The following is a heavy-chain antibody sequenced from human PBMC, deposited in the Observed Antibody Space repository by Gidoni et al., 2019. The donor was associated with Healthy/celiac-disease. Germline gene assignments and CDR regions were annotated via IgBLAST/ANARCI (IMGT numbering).Heavy chain of an antibody. CDR2: ISSHSRYI. D-gene: IGHD6-13*01. V-gene: IGHV3-21*01. CDR3: AREIAAAYGIDV. J-gene: IGHJ6*02. Sequence: EVQLVESGGGLVNPGGSLRLSCATSGFAFSPDTMNWVRQSAGKGLEWVSSISSHSRYIYYADSVMGRFAISIDNARDSLYLQVNILRAADTAVYYCAREIAAAYGIDVWGQGTTVTVSS. CDR1: GFAFSPDT.